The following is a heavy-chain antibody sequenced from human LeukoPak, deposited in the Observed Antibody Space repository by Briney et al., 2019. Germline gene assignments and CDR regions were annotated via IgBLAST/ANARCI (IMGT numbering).Heavy chain of an antibody. D-gene: IGHD5-24*01. Sequence: PGGSLRLSCAASGFTFSSYGMHWVRQAPGKGLEWVAVISYDGSNKYYADSVKGRFTISRDNSKNTLYLQMNSLRAEDAAVYYCAKLKSSATHVDYWGQGTLVTVSS. CDR1: GFTFSSYG. J-gene: IGHJ4*02. CDR2: ISYDGSNK. V-gene: IGHV3-30*18. CDR3: AKLKSSATHVDY.